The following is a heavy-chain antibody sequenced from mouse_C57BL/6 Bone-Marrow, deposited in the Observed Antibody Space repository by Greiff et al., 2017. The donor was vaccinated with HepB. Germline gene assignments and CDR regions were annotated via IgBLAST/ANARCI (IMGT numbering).Heavy chain of an antibody. CDR2: ISYDGSN. CDR1: GYSITSGYY. V-gene: IGHV3-6*01. Sequence: EVQRVESGPGLVKPSQSLSLTCSVTGYSITSGYYWNWIRQFPGNKLEWMGYISYDGSNNYNPSLKNRISITRDTSKNQFFLKLNSVTTEDTATYYCARGSGYVRFAYWGQGTLVTVSA. CDR3: ARGSGYVRFAY. J-gene: IGHJ3*01. D-gene: IGHD3-2*02.